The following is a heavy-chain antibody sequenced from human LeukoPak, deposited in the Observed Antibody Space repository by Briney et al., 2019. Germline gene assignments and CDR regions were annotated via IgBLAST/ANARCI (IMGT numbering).Heavy chain of an antibody. CDR3: AGFTHVGLGVWFDP. D-gene: IGHD3-10*01. CDR2: IDYSGST. Sequence: TSETLSLTCSVSGGSISSYYCSWIRQPPGKGLEWIGYIDYSGSTNDNPSLKPRVTVSVDTFKNPFSLDLSSATAADTAVYYGAGFTHVGLGVWFDPWGQGTLVTVSS. J-gene: IGHJ5*02. CDR1: GGSISSYY. V-gene: IGHV4-59*01.